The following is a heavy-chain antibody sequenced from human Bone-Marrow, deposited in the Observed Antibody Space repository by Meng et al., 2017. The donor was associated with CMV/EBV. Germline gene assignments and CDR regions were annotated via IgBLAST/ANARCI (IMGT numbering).Heavy chain of an antibody. V-gene: IGHV3-30*02. CDR1: GFTFSSNW. CDR2: IRYDGSNK. J-gene: IGHJ6*02. D-gene: IGHD4-17*01. Sequence: GESLKISCAASGFTFSSNWMTWVRQAPGKGLEWVAFIRYDGSNKYYADSVKGRFTISRDNSKNTLYLQMNSLRAEDTAVYYCARDRYYGVRGSMDVWGQGTTVTVSS. CDR3: ARDRYYGVRGSMDV.